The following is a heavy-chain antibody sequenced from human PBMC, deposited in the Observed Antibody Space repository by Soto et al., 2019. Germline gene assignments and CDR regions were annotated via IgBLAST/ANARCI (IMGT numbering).Heavy chain of an antibody. V-gene: IGHV4-30-2*01. D-gene: IGHD2-2*01. J-gene: IGHJ5*02. Sequence: TLSLTCAVSGGSISSGGYSWSWIRQPPGKGLEWIGYVYHSGSTYYNPSLKSRVTISVDRSKNQFSLKLSSVTAADTAVYYCARVPDRWGQGTLVTVSS. CDR1: GGSISSGGYS. CDR2: VYHSGST. CDR3: ARVPDR.